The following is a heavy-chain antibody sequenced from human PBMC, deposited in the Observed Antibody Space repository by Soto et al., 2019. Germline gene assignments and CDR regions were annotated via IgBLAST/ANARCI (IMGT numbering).Heavy chain of an antibody. V-gene: IGHV2-5*02. Sequence: QITLKESGPTLVKPTQTLTLTCTFSGFSLTSNGVAVDWVRQPPGKALEWLALIYWDDEKRYSPYLEHRLTITNATAQNQVVLTMTNMGPVDTAAYYCFHNSYSNVAGYWGQGTQVTVSS. CDR2: IYWDDEK. CDR3: FHNSYSNVAGY. D-gene: IGHD5-18*01. CDR1: GFSLTSNGVA. J-gene: IGHJ4*02.